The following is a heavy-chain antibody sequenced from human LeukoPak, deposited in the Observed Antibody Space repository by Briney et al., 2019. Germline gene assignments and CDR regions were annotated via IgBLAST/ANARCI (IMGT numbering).Heavy chain of an antibody. D-gene: IGHD6-19*01. V-gene: IGHV3-23*01. CDR3: AKEVAIPVAVDAFER. Sequence: GGSLRLSCAASGFTFSSYAMSWVRQAPGKGLKWVSLISGSGVNTYYADSVKGRFTISRDNSKNTLYLQMNSLGAEDTAVYYCAKEVAIPVAVDAFERWGQGTLVTVSS. CDR1: GFTFSSYA. CDR2: ISGSGVNT. J-gene: IGHJ3*02.